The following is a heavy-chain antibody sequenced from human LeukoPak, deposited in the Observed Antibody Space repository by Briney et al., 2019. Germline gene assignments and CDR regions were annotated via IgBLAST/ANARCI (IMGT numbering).Heavy chain of an antibody. CDR1: GYTFTSYG. Sequence: ASVKVSCKASGYTFTSYGISWVRQAPGQGLEWMGWISAYNGNTNYAQKLQGRVTMPTDTSTSTAYMALRSLRSDDTAVYYCARASLKTYSSSWYGPFDYWGQGTLVTVSS. CDR2: ISAYNGNT. D-gene: IGHD6-13*01. CDR3: ARASLKTYSSSWYGPFDY. V-gene: IGHV1-18*01. J-gene: IGHJ4*02.